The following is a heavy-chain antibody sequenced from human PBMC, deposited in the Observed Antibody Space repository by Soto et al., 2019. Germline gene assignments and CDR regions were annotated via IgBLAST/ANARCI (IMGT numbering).Heavy chain of an antibody. Sequence: QVQLVQSGAEVKKPGASGKISCKTSGDTFSNYYMHWVRQAPGQGLDGMSIIYPSFHSPTYSQNFQGRLTVTSDASTLTVYMELSSLKSEDTAVYYCARAQVSGTIEIGFSVWGQGTLVTVSS. V-gene: IGHV1-46*01. CDR3: ARAQVSGTIEIGFSV. D-gene: IGHD1-26*01. CDR1: GDTFSNYY. J-gene: IGHJ3*01. CDR2: IYPSFHSP.